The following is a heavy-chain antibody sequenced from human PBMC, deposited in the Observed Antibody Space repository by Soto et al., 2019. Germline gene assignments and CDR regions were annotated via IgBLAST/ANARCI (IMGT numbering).Heavy chain of an antibody. D-gene: IGHD3-16*01. Sequence: PSETLSLTCSVSGGSVSNQYWNWIRQSPGKPLEWIGYIYDNWSSNYNPSLKSRVTLSVDTSNNQLSLKLRTVTAADTAVYYCARRMGRKVMSYVDTWVPGALVT. J-gene: IGHJ5*02. CDR3: ARRMGRKVMSYVDT. CDR1: GGSVSNQY. V-gene: IGHV4-59*08. CDR2: IYDNWSS.